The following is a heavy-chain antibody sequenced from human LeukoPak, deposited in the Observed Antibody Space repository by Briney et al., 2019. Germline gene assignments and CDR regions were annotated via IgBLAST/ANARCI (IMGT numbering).Heavy chain of an antibody. D-gene: IGHD4-17*01. V-gene: IGHV1-24*01. J-gene: IGHJ4*02. CDR3: ATGLTVTTLVDY. CDR2: FDPEDGET. Sequence: GASVKVSCKVSGYTLTELSMHWVRQAPGKGLEWMGGFDPEDGETIYAQKFQGRVTMTEDTSTDTAYMELSGLRSEDTAVYYCATGLTVTTLVDYWGQGTLVTVSS. CDR1: GYTLTELS.